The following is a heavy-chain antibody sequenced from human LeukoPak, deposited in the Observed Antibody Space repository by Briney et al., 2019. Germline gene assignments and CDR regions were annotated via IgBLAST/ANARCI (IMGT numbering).Heavy chain of an antibody. CDR1: GFTFSSYS. V-gene: IGHV3-48*01. Sequence: SGGSLRHSCAASGFTFSSYSMNWVRQAPGKGLEWVSYISSSSSTIYYADSVKGRFTISRDNAKNSLYLQMNSLRAEDTAVYYCARGPRGTNYGMDVWGQGTTVTVSS. J-gene: IGHJ6*02. CDR2: ISSSSSTI. CDR3: ARGPRGTNYGMDV.